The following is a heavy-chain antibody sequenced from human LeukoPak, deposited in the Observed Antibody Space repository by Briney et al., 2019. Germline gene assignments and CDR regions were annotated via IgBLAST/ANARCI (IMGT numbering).Heavy chain of an antibody. CDR1: GYTLTSYD. CDR2: MNPNSGNT. CDR3: ARVYSYGSLDAFDI. J-gene: IGHJ3*02. V-gene: IGHV1-8*01. Sequence: ASVKVSCKASGYTLTSYDINWVRQATGQGLEWMGWMNPNSGNTGYAQKFQGRVTMTRNTSISTAYMELSSLRSEDTAVYYCARVYSYGSLDAFDIWGQGTMVTVSS. D-gene: IGHD5-18*01.